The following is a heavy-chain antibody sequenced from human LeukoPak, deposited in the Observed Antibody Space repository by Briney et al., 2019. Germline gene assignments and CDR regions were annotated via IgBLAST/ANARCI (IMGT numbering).Heavy chain of an antibody. CDR1: GFIFSNYA. J-gene: IGHJ4*02. CDR3: AKEYDNSGYYSDH. D-gene: IGHD3-22*01. Sequence: GGSLRLPCAASGFIFSNYAMSWVRQAPGKGLEWVSAVSGSGGRTFYADSVKGRFTISRDNSKNALYLQMSSLRAEDTAVYYCAKEYDNSGYYSDHWGQGTLVTVSS. V-gene: IGHV3-23*01. CDR2: VSGSGGRT.